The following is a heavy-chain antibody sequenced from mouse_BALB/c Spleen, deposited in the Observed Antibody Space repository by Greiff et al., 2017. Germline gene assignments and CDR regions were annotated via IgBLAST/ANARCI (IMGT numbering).Heavy chain of an antibody. Sequence: ESGPGLVKPSQSLSLTCSVTGYSITSGYYWNWIRQFPGNKLEWMGYISYDGSNNYNPSLKNRISITRDTSKNQFFLKLNSVTTEDTATYYCARAPMITTYFDVWGAGTTVTVSS. CDR1: GYSITSGYY. V-gene: IGHV3-6*02. CDR3: ARAPMITTYFDV. J-gene: IGHJ1*01. CDR2: ISYDGSN. D-gene: IGHD2-4*01.